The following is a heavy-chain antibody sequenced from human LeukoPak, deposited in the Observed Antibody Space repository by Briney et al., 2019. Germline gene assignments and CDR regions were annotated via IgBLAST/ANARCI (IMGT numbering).Heavy chain of an antibody. CDR2: IKQDGSEK. Sequence: GGSLRLSCAASGFTFSSYWMSWVRQAPGKGLEWVANIKQDGSEKYYVDSVKGRFTISRDNAKNSLYLQMNSLRAEDTAVYYCARHPSGRGYCSSTSCYGGRLWVRYLQHWGQGTLVTVSS. D-gene: IGHD2-2*01. CDR3: ARHPSGRGYCSSTSCYGGRLWVRYLQH. J-gene: IGHJ1*01. V-gene: IGHV3-7*03. CDR1: GFTFSSYW.